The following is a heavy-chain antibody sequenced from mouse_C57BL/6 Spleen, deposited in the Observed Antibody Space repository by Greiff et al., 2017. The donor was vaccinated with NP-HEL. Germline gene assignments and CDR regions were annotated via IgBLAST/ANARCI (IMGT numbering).Heavy chain of an antibody. CDR1: GYAFSSSW. Sequence: QVQLKQSGPELVKPGASVKISCKASGYAFSSSWMNWVKQRPGKGLEWIGRIYPGDGDTNYNGKFKGKATLTADKSSSTAYMQLSSLTSEDSAVYFCARYAGNYASLDFDYWGQGTTLTVSS. J-gene: IGHJ2*01. CDR3: ARYAGNYASLDFDY. V-gene: IGHV1-82*01. CDR2: IYPGDGDT. D-gene: IGHD2-1*01.